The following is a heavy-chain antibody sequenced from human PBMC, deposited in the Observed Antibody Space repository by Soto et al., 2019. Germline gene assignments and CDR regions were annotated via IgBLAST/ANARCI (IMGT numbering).Heavy chain of an antibody. D-gene: IGHD6-13*01. Sequence: QVQLVQSGAEVKKPGASVKLSCKASGYTFINYYIHWVRQAPGQGLEWMGIFNPTSGSTNYAQKFQGRVTLTMDTSTRTVYMEMSRLRFDDTAVYYCARDLAAGDYWGQGNLVTVSS. J-gene: IGHJ4*02. V-gene: IGHV1-46*01. CDR1: GYTFINYY. CDR2: FNPTSGST. CDR3: ARDLAAGDY.